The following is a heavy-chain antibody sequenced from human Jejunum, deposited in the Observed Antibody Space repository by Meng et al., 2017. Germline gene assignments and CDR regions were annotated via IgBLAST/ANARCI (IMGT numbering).Heavy chain of an antibody. CDR3: ARGRYASVGFDP. CDR1: GFNFNSYW. D-gene: IGHD2-2*01. Sequence: GESLKISCAASGFNFNSYWMHWVRQAPGKGLVWVSRIKSDGSDTDYADSVKGRLTISRDNGKNILYLQMNNLRAEDTAGYYCARGRYASVGFDPWGQGTLVTVSS. J-gene: IGHJ5*02. V-gene: IGHV3-74*01. CDR2: IKSDGSDT.